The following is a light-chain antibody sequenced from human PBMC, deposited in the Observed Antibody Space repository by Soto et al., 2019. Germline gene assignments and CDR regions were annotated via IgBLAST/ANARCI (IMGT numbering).Light chain of an antibody. CDR3: SSYTIRRSWV. V-gene: IGLV2-14*01. CDR2: EVT. CDR1: TSDVDYNR. Sequence: QSALTQPASVTGSPGQSITISCTGTTSDVDYNRVSWYQQYPGTAPKLMINEVTNRPSGVSDRFSGSRSGNTASLTISGLQPDDEADYYCSSYTIRRSWVFGGGTKLTVL. J-gene: IGLJ3*02.